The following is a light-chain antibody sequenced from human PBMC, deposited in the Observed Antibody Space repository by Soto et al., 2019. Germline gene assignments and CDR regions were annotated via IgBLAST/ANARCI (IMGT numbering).Light chain of an antibody. CDR1: QSISSS. Sequence: DIQMTQSPSSLSASVRDRVTITCRASQSISSSLNWYQQKPGKAPKLLIYAASSLQSGVPSRFSGSGSGTDFTLTISNLQPEDFATYYCQQSYSTPRTFGQGTKVEIK. J-gene: IGKJ1*01. CDR2: AAS. V-gene: IGKV1-39*01. CDR3: QQSYSTPRT.